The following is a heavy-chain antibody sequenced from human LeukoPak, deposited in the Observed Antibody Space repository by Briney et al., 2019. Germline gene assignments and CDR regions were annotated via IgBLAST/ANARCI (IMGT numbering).Heavy chain of an antibody. D-gene: IGHD3-10*01. CDR2: ISGSGGST. J-gene: IGHJ4*02. V-gene: IGHV3-23*01. CDR1: GFTFSSYA. CDR3: AKQEDIWFGELLPVDY. Sequence: GGSLRLSCAASGFTFSSYAMSWVRQAPGKGLEWVSAISGSGGSTYYADSVKGRFTISRDNSKNTLYLQMNSLRAEDTAVYYCAKQEDIWFGELLPVDYWGQGTLVTVSS.